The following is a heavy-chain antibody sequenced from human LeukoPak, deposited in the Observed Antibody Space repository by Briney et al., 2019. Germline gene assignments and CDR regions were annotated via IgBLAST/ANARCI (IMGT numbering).Heavy chain of an antibody. Sequence: SQTLSLTCAVSGDSISSGGYSWSWIRQPPGKGLEWIGYIYYSGSTYYNPSLKSRVTISVDTSKNQFSLKLTSVTAADTAVYYCARVSTDFNWFDPWGQGTLVTVSS. D-gene: IGHD3/OR15-3a*01. J-gene: IGHJ5*02. CDR1: GDSISSGGYS. CDR3: ARVSTDFNWFDP. CDR2: IYYSGST. V-gene: IGHV4-30-4*07.